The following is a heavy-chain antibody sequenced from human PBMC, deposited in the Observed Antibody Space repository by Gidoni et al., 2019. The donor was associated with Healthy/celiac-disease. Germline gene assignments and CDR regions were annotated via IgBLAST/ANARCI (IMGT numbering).Heavy chain of an antibody. D-gene: IGHD3-22*01. CDR1: GFTFSSYA. V-gene: IGHV3-23*01. J-gene: IGHJ4*02. Sequence: EVQLLESGGGLVQPGGSLRLSCAASGFTFSSYAMSWVRQAPGKGLEWVSAISGSGGSTYYADSVKGRFTISRDNSKNTLYLQMNSLRAEDTAVYYCAKELVDHYYDSSGYVHWGQGTLVTVSS. CDR3: AKELVDHYYDSSGYVH. CDR2: ISGSGGST.